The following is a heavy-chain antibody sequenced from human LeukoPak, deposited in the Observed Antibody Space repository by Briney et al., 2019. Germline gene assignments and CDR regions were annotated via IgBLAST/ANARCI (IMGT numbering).Heavy chain of an antibody. J-gene: IGHJ4*02. CDR2: INPNSGGT. CDR1: GYTFTGYY. D-gene: IGHD3-10*01. CDR3: ARSVYYGSGSYSDY. V-gene: IGHV1-2*02. Sequence: ASVKVSCKASGYTFTGYYMHWVRQAPGQGLERIGWINPNSGGTNYAQKFQGRVTMTRDTSISTAYMELGRLRSDDTAVYYCARSVYYGSGSYSDYWGQGTLVTVSS.